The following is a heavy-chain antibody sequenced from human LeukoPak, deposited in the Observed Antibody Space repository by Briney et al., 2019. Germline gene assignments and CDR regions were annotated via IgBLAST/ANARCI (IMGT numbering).Heavy chain of an antibody. V-gene: IGHV4-39*07. CDR1: GGSISNSSYY. CDR2: IYYSGIT. CDR3: ARDYVLDYGDPRGGAFDI. J-gene: IGHJ3*02. Sequence: NPSETLSLTCTVSGGSISNSSYYWGWIRQPPGKGLEWIGSIYYSGITNYNPSLKSRVTISVDTSKNQFSLKLSSVTAADTAVYYCARDYVLDYGDPRGGAFDIWGQGTMVTVSS. D-gene: IGHD4-17*01.